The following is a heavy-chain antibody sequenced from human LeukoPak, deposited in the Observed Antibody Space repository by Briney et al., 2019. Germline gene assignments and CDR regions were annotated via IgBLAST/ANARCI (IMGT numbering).Heavy chain of an antibody. Sequence: SQTLSLTCAISGDSVSSNSAAWHWIRQSPSRGLERLGSTYYRSKWYNDYAVSVKSRITINPDTSKNQFSLQLNSVTPEDTAVYYCARSRLHHNYGSGTNFDYWGQGTLVTVSS. CDR2: TYYRSKWYN. CDR1: GDSVSSNSAA. D-gene: IGHD3-10*01. J-gene: IGHJ4*02. V-gene: IGHV6-1*01. CDR3: ARSRLHHNYGSGTNFDY.